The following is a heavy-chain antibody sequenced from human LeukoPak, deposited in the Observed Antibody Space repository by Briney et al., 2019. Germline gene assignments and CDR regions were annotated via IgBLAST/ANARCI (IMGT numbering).Heavy chain of an antibody. J-gene: IGHJ4*02. V-gene: IGHV3-23*01. CDR2: ISGSVDST. Sequence: PRGSLRLSCAASGFTFSSYAMNWVRQAPGKGLEWVSVISGSVDSTYYADSVKGRFTISRDNSKNTLYLQMNSLRAEDTAVYYCAKRANYGDFDYWGQGTLVTVSS. D-gene: IGHD4-17*01. CDR3: AKRANYGDFDY. CDR1: GFTFSSYA.